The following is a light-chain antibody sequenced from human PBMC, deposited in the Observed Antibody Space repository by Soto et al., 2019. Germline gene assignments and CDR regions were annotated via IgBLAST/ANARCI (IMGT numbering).Light chain of an antibody. CDR1: QSIFFSPNNKNC. CDR2: WTS. J-gene: IGKJ1*01. CDR3: QQYYDTPT. V-gene: IGKV4-1*01. Sequence: DIVMTQSPDSLAVSLGERATINCKYSQSIFFSPNNKNCLAWFQQKPGQPPKLLIYWTSSRESGVPDRFTGSGSGTDFTLTISGLQAEDVAVYYCQQYYDTPTFGQGTKVEIK.